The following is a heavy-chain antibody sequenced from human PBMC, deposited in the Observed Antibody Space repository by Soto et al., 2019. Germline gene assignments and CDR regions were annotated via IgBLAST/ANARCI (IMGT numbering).Heavy chain of an antibody. J-gene: IGHJ4*02. V-gene: IGHV4-59*01. D-gene: IGHD3-10*01. Sequence: PSETLSLTCTVSGGSISSFFWSWIRQPPGKGLEWIGYFYYGGSANYNPSLKSRVTISVDTSKNQFSLKLTSVTAADTAVYYCAGAATTMVQLDYWGQGTLVTVSS. CDR3: AGAATTMVQLDY. CDR2: FYYGGSA. CDR1: GGSISSFF.